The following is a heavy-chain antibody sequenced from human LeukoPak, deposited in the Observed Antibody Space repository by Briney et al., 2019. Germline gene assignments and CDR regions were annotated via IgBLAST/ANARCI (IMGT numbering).Heavy chain of an antibody. D-gene: IGHD6-13*01. V-gene: IGHV1-18*01. J-gene: IGHJ4*02. CDR2: ISTSTGDT. Sequence: ASVKVSCKTSGYSFILYGISWVRQAPGQGPEWMGWISTSTGDTKYTQKFQGRVTLTTDTSTSTAYMELSSLRSDDTAVYYCARIQQLVQSWIDYWGQGTLVTVSS. CDR1: GYSFILYG. CDR3: ARIQQLVQSWIDY.